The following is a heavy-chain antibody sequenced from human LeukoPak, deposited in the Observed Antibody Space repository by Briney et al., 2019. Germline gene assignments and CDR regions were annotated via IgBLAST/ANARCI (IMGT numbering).Heavy chain of an antibody. CDR1: GGSTSSYY. CDR3: ARDSIVVVPAAISMHYYYYGMDV. J-gene: IGHJ6*02. D-gene: IGHD2-2*01. Sequence: SETLSLTCTVAGGSTSSYYWSWIRQPAGKGLEWIGRIYTSGSTNYNPSLKSRVTMSVDTSKNQFSLKLSSVTAADTAVYYCARDSIVVVPAAISMHYYYYGMDVWGQGTTVTVSS. V-gene: IGHV4-4*07. CDR2: IYTSGST.